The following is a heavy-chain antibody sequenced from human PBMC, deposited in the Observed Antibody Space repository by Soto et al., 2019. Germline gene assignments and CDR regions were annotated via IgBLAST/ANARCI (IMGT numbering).Heavy chain of an antibody. J-gene: IGHJ6*02. V-gene: IGHV4-59*03. CDR3: ATETRGGRAALRNPYYYFGLDV. CDR1: GDSISNYY. Sequence: PSETLSLTCTVSGDSISNYYWSWIRQPPGKGLEWIGYIHDSGSANYNPSFKSRVSISVDTSKNQFSLKLSSVTAADTAVYYCATETRGGRAALRNPYYYFGLDVWGQGTTVTVSS. D-gene: IGHD3-10*01. CDR2: IHDSGSA.